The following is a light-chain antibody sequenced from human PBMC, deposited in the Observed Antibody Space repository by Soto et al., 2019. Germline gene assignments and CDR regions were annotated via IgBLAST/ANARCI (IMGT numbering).Light chain of an antibody. CDR3: QQANSFPIT. J-gene: IGKJ5*01. CDR1: QDISSW. CDR2: ATS. V-gene: IGKV1-12*01. Sequence: DIQMTQSPSSVSASVGDRATITCRASQDISSWLAWYQQKPGKAPKLLIYATSSLQSGVPSRFSGSGSGTDFTLTISSLQPEDFATYYCQQANSFPITFGQGTRLEIK.